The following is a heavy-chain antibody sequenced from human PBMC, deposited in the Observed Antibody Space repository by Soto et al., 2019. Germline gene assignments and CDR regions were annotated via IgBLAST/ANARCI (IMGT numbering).Heavy chain of an antibody. CDR1: GFTFSSYA. CDR2: ISGSGGST. D-gene: IGHD3-10*01. Sequence: AGSPRLSSAASGFTFSSYAMSWVRQAPRKGLEWVSAISGSGGSTYYADSVKGRFTISRDNSKNTLYLQMNSLRAEDTAVYYCVKGPSRLWFGELLLNWFDPWGQGTLVTGSS. J-gene: IGHJ5*02. CDR3: VKGPSRLWFGELLLNWFDP. V-gene: IGHV3-23*01.